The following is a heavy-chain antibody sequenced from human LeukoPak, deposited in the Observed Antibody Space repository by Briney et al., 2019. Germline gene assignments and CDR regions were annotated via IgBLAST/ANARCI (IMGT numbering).Heavy chain of an antibody. CDR1: GFTFSSYS. D-gene: IGHD5-18*01. CDR2: ISSSSSTI. J-gene: IGHJ3*02. V-gene: IGHV3-48*01. CDR3: ARGPGYSYGTDAFDM. Sequence: GGSLRLSCAASGFTFSSYSMNWVRQAPGKGLEWVSYISSSSSTIYYADSVKGRFTISRDNAKNSLYLQMNSLRAEDTAVYYCARGPGYSYGTDAFDMWGQGTMVTVSS.